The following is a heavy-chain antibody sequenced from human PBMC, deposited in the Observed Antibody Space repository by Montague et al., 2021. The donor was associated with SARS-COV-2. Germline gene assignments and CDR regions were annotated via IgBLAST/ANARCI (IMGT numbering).Heavy chain of an antibody. CDR2: VNNDGSST. J-gene: IGHJ6*01. CDR3: ARDGEAVFEATRSVDG. Sequence: SLRLSCAASGFTFRAFWMHWVCQVPGKGPDWVSCVNNDGSSTYYVDSVKGRFTVSRDNAKNTLYLEMNSLRAEDTAVYYCARDGEAVFEATRSVDGWGRGTTVTVSS. V-gene: IGHV3-74*01. D-gene: IGHD1-26*01. CDR1: GFTFRAFW.